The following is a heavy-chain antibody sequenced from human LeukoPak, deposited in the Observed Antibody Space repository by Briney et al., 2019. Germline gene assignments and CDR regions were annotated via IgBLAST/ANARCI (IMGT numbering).Heavy chain of an antibody. J-gene: IGHJ4*02. CDR1: GYTFTNYA. CDR2: INAGNGNT. D-gene: IGHD4-11*01. V-gene: IGHV1-3*03. CDR3: ARQTTVTEPFDY. Sequence: ASVTVSCMASGYTFTNYAMHWVRQAPGQRLEWMGWINAGNGNTKYSQEFQGRVTITRDTSASTAYMELSSLRSEDMAVYYCARQTTVTEPFDYWGQGTLVTVSS.